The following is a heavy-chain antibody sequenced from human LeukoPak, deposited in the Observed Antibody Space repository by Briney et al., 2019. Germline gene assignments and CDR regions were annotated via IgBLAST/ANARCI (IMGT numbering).Heavy chain of an antibody. CDR3: ARESRGKMAATN. CDR1: GYTFTSYY. Sequence: ASVKVSCKASGYTFTSYYMHWVRQAPGQGLEWMGIINPSGGSTSYAQKFQGRVTMTRDTSTSTAYMELSSLRSEDTAVYYCARESRGKMAATNWGQGTLVTVSS. CDR2: INPSGGST. V-gene: IGHV1-46*01. D-gene: IGHD5-24*01. J-gene: IGHJ4*02.